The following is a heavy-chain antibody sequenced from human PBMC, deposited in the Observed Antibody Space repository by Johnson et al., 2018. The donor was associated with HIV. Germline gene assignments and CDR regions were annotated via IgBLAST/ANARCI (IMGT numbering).Heavy chain of an antibody. CDR1: TFTFRNYW. D-gene: IGHD5-12*01. V-gene: IGHV3-7*01. CDR3: ARERSRGGYSGYDYGAFDI. Sequence: VQLVESGGDLVQPGGSLRLSCVASTFTFRNYWMSWVRQAPGKGLEWVGNIQEDGSQIHYMDSVKGRFTISRDNAENSLYLQMTSLRGEDTAVYCCARERSRGGYSGYDYGAFDIWGQGTMVTVSS. CDR2: IQEDGSQI. J-gene: IGHJ3*02.